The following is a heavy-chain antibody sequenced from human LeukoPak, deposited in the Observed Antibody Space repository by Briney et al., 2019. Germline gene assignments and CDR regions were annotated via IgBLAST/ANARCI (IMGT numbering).Heavy chain of an antibody. J-gene: IGHJ4*02. Sequence: GASVKVSCKASGYTFTSYAMNWVRQAPGRGLEWMGWISAYNGNTNYAQKLQGRVTMTTDTSTSTAYMELRSLRSDDTAVYYCARAAIAPMVRGVDFDYWGQGTLVTVSS. CDR2: ISAYNGNT. CDR1: GYTFTSYA. CDR3: ARAAIAPMVRGVDFDY. V-gene: IGHV1-18*01. D-gene: IGHD3-10*01.